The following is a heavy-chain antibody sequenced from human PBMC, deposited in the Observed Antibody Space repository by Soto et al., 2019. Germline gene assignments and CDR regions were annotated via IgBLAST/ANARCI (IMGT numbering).Heavy chain of an antibody. CDR1: GYTFTSYG. Sequence: ASVKVSCKASGYTFTSYGISWVRQAPGQGLEWMGWISAYNGNTNYAQKLQGRVTMTTDTSTSTAYMELRSLRSDDTAVYYCARDPDSPSPKWLDPWGQGTLVTVSS. D-gene: IGHD2-2*01. V-gene: IGHV1-18*01. J-gene: IGHJ5*02. CDR2: ISAYNGNT. CDR3: ARDPDSPSPKWLDP.